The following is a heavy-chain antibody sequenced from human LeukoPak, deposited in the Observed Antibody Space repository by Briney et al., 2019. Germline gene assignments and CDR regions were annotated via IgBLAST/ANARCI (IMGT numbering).Heavy chain of an antibody. V-gene: IGHV3-48*03. CDR2: ISSSGSTI. Sequence: GGSLRLSCAASGFTFSSYEMNWVRQAPGKGLEWVSYISSSGSTIYYADSVKGRFTISRDNAKNSLYLQMNSLRAEDTAVYYCAPGGGAITMVDYWGQGTLVTVSS. CDR1: GFTFSSYE. CDR3: APGGGAITMVDY. J-gene: IGHJ4*02. D-gene: IGHD3-10*01.